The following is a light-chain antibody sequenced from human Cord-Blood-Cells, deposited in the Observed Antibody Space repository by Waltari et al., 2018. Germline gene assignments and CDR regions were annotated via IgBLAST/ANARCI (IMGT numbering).Light chain of an antibody. V-gene: IGKV4-1*01. Sequence: DIVMTQSPDPLAVSLGVLATINCKSRPSVLYSSNNKNYLAWYQQKPGQPPKLLIYWASTRESGVPDRFSGSGSGTDFTLTISSLQAEDVAVYYCQQYYSTPYTFGQGTKLEIK. CDR3: QQYYSTPYT. CDR1: PSVLYSSNNKNY. CDR2: WAS. J-gene: IGKJ2*01.